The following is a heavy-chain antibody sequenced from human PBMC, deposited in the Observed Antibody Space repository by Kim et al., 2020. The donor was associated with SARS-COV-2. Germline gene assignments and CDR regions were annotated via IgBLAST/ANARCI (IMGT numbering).Heavy chain of an antibody. CDR2: IIPIFGTA. Sequence: SVKVSCKASGGTFSSYAISWVRQAPGQGLEWMGGIIPIFGTANYAQKFQGRVTITADESTSTAYMELSSLRSEDTAVYYCASTGTGYSSSWYWDYWGQGTLVTVSS. D-gene: IGHD6-13*01. J-gene: IGHJ4*02. CDR3: ASTGTGYSSSWYWDY. CDR1: GGTFSSYA. V-gene: IGHV1-69*13.